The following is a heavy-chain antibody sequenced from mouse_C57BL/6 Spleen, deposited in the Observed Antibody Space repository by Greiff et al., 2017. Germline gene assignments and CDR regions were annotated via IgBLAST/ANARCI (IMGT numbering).Heavy chain of an antibody. CDR2: IHPNSGST. Sequence: VQLQQPGAELVKPGASVKLSCKASGYTFTSYWMHWVKQRPGQGLEWIGGIHPNSGSTNYNEKFKSKATLAVDKSSSTAYMQLRSLASEDSAVYYCCLAHDYDGDYWGQGTTLTFSS. J-gene: IGHJ2*01. CDR1: GYTFTSYW. D-gene: IGHD2-4*01. CDR3: CLAHDYDGDY. V-gene: IGHV1-64*01.